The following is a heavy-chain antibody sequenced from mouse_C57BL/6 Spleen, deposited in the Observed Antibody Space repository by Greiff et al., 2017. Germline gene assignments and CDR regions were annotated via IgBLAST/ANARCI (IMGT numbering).Heavy chain of an antibody. CDR3: AKFYYDYDKNFDY. CDR1: GYSITSGYY. Sequence: LQESGPGLVKPSQSLSLTCSVTGYSITSGYYWNWIRQFPGNKLEWMGYISYDGSNNYNPSLKNRISITRDTSKNQFFLKLNSVTTEDTATYYCAKFYYDYDKNFDYWGQGTTLTVSS. CDR2: ISYDGSN. J-gene: IGHJ2*01. D-gene: IGHD2-4*01. V-gene: IGHV3-6*01.